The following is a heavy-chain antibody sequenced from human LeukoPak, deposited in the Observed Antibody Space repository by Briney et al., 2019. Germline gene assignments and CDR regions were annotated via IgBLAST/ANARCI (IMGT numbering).Heavy chain of an antibody. CDR1: GFTFSSYS. CDR2: ISSSSSYI. J-gene: IGHJ4*02. CDR3: ARDQEPYGLSHPVNSY. V-gene: IGHV3-21*01. D-gene: IGHD4-11*01. Sequence: GGSLRLSCAASGFTFSSYSMNWVRQAPGKGLEWVSSISSSSSYIYYADSVKGRFTISRDNAKNSLYLQMNSLRAEDTAVYYCARDQEPYGLSHPVNSYWGQGTLVTVSS.